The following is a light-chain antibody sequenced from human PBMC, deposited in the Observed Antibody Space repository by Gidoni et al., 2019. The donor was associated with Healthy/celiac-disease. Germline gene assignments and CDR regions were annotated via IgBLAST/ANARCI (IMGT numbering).Light chain of an antibody. J-gene: IGKJ1*01. CDR1: QSISSY. CDR3: QQSYSTSWT. Sequence: DIQMTQSPSSLSASVGDRVTITCRASQSISSYLNWYQQKPGKAPKLLIYAASSLQSGVPSRFSGSGSGTDFPLTISSLQPEDFATYSCQQSYSTSWTFGQGTKVEIK. CDR2: AAS. V-gene: IGKV1-39*01.